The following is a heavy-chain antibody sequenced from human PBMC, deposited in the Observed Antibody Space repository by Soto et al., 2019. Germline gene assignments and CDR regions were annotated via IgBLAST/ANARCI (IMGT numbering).Heavy chain of an antibody. D-gene: IGHD1-26*01. J-gene: IGHJ3*01. V-gene: IGHV1-18*01. CDR2: INTYNGNR. CDR1: GYSFTSHG. Sequence: QGQLVQSGSEVKEPGASVKVSCKASGYSFTSHGISWVRQAPGQGLEWVGRINTYNGNRDYGQNVQGGLTMTTDTSTNTVYMEMRSLKSDDTAVYYCARELRVGANTYALNVWGQGTVVTVSS. CDR3: ARELRVGANTYALNV.